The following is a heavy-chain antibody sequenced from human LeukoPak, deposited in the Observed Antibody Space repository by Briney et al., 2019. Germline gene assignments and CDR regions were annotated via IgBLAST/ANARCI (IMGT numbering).Heavy chain of an antibody. J-gene: IGHJ4*02. CDR1: GGSISSYS. D-gene: IGHD6-13*01. V-gene: IGHV4-59*01. CDR3: ARGLPCIAAGGTFDY. Sequence: SETLSLTCTGSGGSISSYSWSWIRQPPGKGREWIGNIYYSGSTNYTPYLKSRVTISADTSKNQVYLELSCVTAADTAVYYCARGLPCIAAGGTFDYWGQGTLVTVSS. CDR2: IYYSGST.